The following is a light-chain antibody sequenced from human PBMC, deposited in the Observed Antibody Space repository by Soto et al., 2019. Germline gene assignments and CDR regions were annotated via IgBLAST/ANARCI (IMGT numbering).Light chain of an antibody. J-gene: IGKJ3*01. CDR2: GAS. CDR3: QQYCTSPFP. CDR1: ERISSNF. Sequence: VLTQSPDTLSLSPGERATLSCRASERISSNFLAWYHQRPGQAPRLLIYGASTRASGIPDRFSGSGSGTDFAITISRLEHADFAVCYYQQYCTSPFPFCPGTTLEIK. V-gene: IGKV3-20*01.